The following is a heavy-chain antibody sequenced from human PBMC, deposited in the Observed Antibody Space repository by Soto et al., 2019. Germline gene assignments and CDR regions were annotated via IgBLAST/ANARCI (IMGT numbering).Heavy chain of an antibody. Sequence: SETLSLTCTVSGGSISSYYWSWILQPPGKGLEWIGYIYYSGSTNYNPSLKSRVTISVDTSKNQFSLKLSSVTAADTAVYYCARDRDGSYPAAFDIWGQGTMVTVSS. CDR2: IYYSGST. J-gene: IGHJ3*02. CDR3: ARDRDGSYPAAFDI. D-gene: IGHD1-26*01. V-gene: IGHV4-59*01. CDR1: GGSISSYY.